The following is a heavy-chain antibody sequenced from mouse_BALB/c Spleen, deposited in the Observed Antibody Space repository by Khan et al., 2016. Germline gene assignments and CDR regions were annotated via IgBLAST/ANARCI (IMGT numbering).Heavy chain of an antibody. CDR3: ASRGATMITSWFAY. CDR2: INPSTGYT. J-gene: IGHJ3*01. Sequence: QVQLQQSGAELAKPGASVKMSCKASGYTFTSYWMHWVKQRPGQGLEWIGYINPSTGYTEYNQKFKDKATLTADKSSSTAYMQLSSLTSEDSAVYYCASRGATMITSWFAYWGQVTLVTVSA. CDR1: GYTFTSYW. V-gene: IGHV1-7*01. D-gene: IGHD2-4*01.